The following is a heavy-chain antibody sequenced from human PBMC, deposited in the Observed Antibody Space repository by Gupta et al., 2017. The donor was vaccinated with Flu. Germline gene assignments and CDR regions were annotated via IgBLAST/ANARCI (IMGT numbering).Heavy chain of an antibody. Sequence: QVQLVESGGGVVQPGGALRLSCAASGVILSYNGIHWVRQAPGKGLEWVAVIAYDGTYKHYADSVRGRFTISRDNSKNTLHLQMSSLRPDDTAVYYCVKDQREFCSGGDCYPQIFDSWGQGTLVTVSP. CDR2: IAYDGTYK. CDR3: VKDQREFCSGGDCYPQIFDS. D-gene: IGHD2-21*01. J-gene: IGHJ5*01. CDR1: GVILSYNG. V-gene: IGHV3-30*18.